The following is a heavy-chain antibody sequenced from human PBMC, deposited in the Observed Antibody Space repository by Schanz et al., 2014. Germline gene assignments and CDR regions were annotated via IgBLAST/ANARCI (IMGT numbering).Heavy chain of an antibody. CDR2: IYLSDGST. Sequence: QVQVIQSGPEVKKPGASVKVSCKASGYTFTNHSLHWVRQAPGQGLEWMGRIYLSDGSTRYAQKFQGRVTVTRDTSTTTVYMDLSSLISEDTAVYYCAFDRDDAYDIWGQGTTVTVSS. CDR1: GYTFTNHS. V-gene: IGHV1-46*01. J-gene: IGHJ3*02. CDR3: AFDRDDAYDI. D-gene: IGHD3-9*01.